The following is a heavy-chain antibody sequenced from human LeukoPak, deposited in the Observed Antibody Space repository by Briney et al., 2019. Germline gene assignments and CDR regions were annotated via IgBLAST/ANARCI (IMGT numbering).Heavy chain of an antibody. CDR3: AKDEGYCSGGSCYLGAFDI. V-gene: IGHV3-7*03. Sequence: PGGSLRLSCAASGFTFSSYWMSWVRQAPGKGLEWVANIKQDGSEKYYVDSVKGRFTISRDNAKNSLYLQMNSLRAEDTAVYYCAKDEGYCSGGSCYLGAFDIWGQGTMVTVSS. CDR2: IKQDGSEK. J-gene: IGHJ3*02. D-gene: IGHD2-15*01. CDR1: GFTFSSYW.